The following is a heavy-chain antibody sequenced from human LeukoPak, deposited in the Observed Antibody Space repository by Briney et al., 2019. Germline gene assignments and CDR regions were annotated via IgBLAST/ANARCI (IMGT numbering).Heavy chain of an antibody. V-gene: IGHV3-30*01. CDR2: LSYDGSIK. D-gene: IGHD6-13*01. J-gene: IGHJ4*02. CDR1: GFPFSSYS. Sequence: GGSPRLSCVASGFPFSSYSFHWVRQAPGKGLEWVALLSYDGSIKHYADSVKGRFTLSRDNSKSSVYLQMDSLKADDTAVYYCARGVSTWYRIDHWGQGTLVTVSS. CDR3: ARGVSTWYRIDH.